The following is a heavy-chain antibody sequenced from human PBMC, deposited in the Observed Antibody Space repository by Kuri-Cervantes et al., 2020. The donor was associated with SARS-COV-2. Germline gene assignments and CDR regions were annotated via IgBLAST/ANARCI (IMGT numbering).Heavy chain of an antibody. D-gene: IGHD5-24*01. Sequence: GGSLRLSCVASEFNFRYYGMYWVRQAPGKGLEWVAIISYDGTKKYYADSVKGRFTISRDNSKNTLYLQMNSLRADDTALYYCARDLFFFGDGFNGFDYWGQGTLVTVSS. J-gene: IGHJ4*02. CDR2: ISYDGTKK. CDR3: ARDLFFFGDGFNGFDY. CDR1: EFNFRYYG. V-gene: IGHV3-30*19.